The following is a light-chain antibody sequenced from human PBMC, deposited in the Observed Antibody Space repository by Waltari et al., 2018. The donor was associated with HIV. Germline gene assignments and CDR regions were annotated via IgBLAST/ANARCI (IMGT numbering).Light chain of an antibody. J-gene: IGKJ1*01. V-gene: IGKV1-5*03. CDR3: QQHSTYPWT. CDR1: HSIRTY. CDR2: KAS. Sequence: DIQMTQSPSTLSASVGARVPITCRASHSIRTYLAWYQQKPGKAPKLLINKASTLESGVPPRFSGSGSGTEFTLSISSLQPDDFATYYCQQHSTYPWTFGQGTKVEIK.